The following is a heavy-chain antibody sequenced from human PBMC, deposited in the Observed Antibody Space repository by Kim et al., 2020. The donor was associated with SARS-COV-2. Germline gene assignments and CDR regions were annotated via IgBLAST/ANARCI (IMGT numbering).Heavy chain of an antibody. J-gene: IGHJ4*02. D-gene: IGHD3-22*01. Sequence: SGPTLVNPTQTLTLTCSFSGFSLSSSGEAVTWIRQPPRKALEWLALISWDGGERYSYSSSLRNRLSISKDTSKNQVVLTMINMDPADTATYYCAHITEKNYYDNSGFLYYFDYWGQGTLVTVSS. CDR3: AHITEKNYYDNSGFLYYFDY. CDR1: GFSLSSSGEA. V-gene: IGHV2-5*02. CDR2: ISWDGGE.